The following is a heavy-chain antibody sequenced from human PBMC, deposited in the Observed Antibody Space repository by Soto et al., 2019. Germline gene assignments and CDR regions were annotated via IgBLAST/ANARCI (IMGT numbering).Heavy chain of an antibody. CDR2: LWYDGSRE. J-gene: IGHJ4*02. Sequence: QVQLVESGGGVVQPGRSLRLSCTASGFSVSTHVIHWVRQAPGKGLEWVAVLWYDGSREYYAESVKGRFTISRDNSKNTMYLQMNRVRAEDTTVYYCARVPRYDTWYFDYWGQGTRATVSS. V-gene: IGHV3-33*01. D-gene: IGHD3-22*01. CDR3: ARVPRYDTWYFDY. CDR1: GFSVSTHV.